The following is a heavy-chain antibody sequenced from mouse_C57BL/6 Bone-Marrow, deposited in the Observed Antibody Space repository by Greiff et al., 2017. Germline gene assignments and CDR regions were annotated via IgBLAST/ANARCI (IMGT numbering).Heavy chain of an antibody. Sequence: DVMLVASEGGLVQPGSSMKLSCTASGFTFSDYYMAWVRQVPEKGLEWVANINYDGSSTYYLDSLKSRFIISRDNAKNILYLQMSSLKSEDTATYYCARDASTVVATGYCDVWGTGTTVTVSS. J-gene: IGHJ1*03. D-gene: IGHD1-1*01. CDR2: INYDGSST. V-gene: IGHV5-16*01. CDR1: GFTFSDYY. CDR3: ARDASTVVATGYCDV.